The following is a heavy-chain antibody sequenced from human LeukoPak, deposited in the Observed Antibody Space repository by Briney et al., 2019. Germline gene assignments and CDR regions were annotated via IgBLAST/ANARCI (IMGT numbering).Heavy chain of an antibody. Sequence: GGSLRLSCAASGFTFSSYAMSWVRQAPGKGLEWVSAISGSGGSTYYADSVKGRFTISRDNSKNTLCLQMNSLRAEDTAVYYCAKDRYSGSYPTYFDYWGQGTLVTVSS. J-gene: IGHJ4*02. CDR2: ISGSGGST. D-gene: IGHD1-26*01. CDR3: AKDRYSGSYPTYFDY. V-gene: IGHV3-23*01. CDR1: GFTFSSYA.